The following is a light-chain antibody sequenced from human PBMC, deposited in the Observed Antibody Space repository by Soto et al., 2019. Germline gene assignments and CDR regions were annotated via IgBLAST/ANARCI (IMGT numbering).Light chain of an antibody. Sequence: EVVMTQSPAPLSMSPGESATLSCRASQSVSSNLAWYQQKPGQAPRLLFYGASTRATGIPARFSGSGSGTDFTLTISSLQSEEFAVYYCHQYDYWPLTFGGGTKVEMK. CDR2: GAS. CDR3: HQYDYWPLT. J-gene: IGKJ4*01. V-gene: IGKV3D-15*01. CDR1: QSVSSN.